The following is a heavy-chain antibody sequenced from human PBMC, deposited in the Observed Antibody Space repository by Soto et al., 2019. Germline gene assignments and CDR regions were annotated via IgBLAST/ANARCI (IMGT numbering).Heavy chain of an antibody. CDR3: ARVSFDHFVHWFDP. V-gene: IGHV6-1*01. J-gene: IGHJ5*02. CDR2: TYFRSRWYN. CDR1: GDSVSSKTAA. D-gene: IGHD3-9*01. Sequence: SQTLSLTCAISGDSVSSKTAAWNWIRQSPSRGLEWLGRTYFRSRWYNDYAISVKSRITINPDTSKNQFSLLLNSVAPEDTAVYYCARVSFDHFVHWFDPWGQGTLVTVSS.